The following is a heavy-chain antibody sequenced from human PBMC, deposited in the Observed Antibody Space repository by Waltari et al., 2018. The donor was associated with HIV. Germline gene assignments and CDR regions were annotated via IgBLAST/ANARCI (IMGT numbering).Heavy chain of an antibody. D-gene: IGHD2-15*01. CDR1: GGSITSYL. V-gene: IGHV4-59*01. CDR2: IHSTGST. CDR3: ARGIFGGNPGY. Sequence: QLQLRESGPGLVKPLETLALNCSVSGGSITSYLWSWYRQPPGKGLQWIGYIHSTGSTNYNPSLKSRVTISVDTSKTVFSLQLNSVTAADTAIYYCARGIFGGNPGYWGRGTLITVS. J-gene: IGHJ4*02.